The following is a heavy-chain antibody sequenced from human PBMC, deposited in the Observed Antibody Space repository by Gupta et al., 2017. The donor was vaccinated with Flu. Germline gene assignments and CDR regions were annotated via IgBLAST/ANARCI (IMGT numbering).Heavy chain of an antibody. V-gene: IGHV3-23*01. D-gene: IGHD6-6*01. Sequence: EVQLLESGGGLVQPGGSLRLPCAASGFTFSSYAMSWVRQAPGKGLGWVSAISGSGGSTYYADSVKGRFTISRDNSKNTLYLQMNSLRAEDTAVYYCAKGVEQLKPYYYYGMDVWGQGTTVTVSS. CDR1: GFTFSSYA. J-gene: IGHJ6*02. CDR3: AKGVEQLKPYYYYGMDV. CDR2: ISGSGGST.